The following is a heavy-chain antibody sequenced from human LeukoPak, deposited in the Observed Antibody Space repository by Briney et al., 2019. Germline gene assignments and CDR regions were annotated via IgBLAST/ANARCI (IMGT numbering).Heavy chain of an antibody. J-gene: IGHJ4*02. D-gene: IGHD6-13*01. CDR2: ISWNSGSI. CDR1: GFTFDDYA. V-gene: IGHV3-9*01. CDR3: IKGQQQLVRYYFAS. Sequence: GGSLRLFCAASGFTFDDYAMHWVRQAPGKGLEWVSGISWNSGSIGYADSVKGRFTISRDNAKNSLYLQMNSLRPEDTALYYCIKGQQQLVRYYFASWGQGTLVTVSS.